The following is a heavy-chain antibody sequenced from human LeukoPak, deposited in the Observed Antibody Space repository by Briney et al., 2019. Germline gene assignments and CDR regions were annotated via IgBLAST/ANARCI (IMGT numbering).Heavy chain of an antibody. D-gene: IGHD1-26*01. CDR1: GGSISSFY. CDR2: IYYSGST. V-gene: IGHV4-59*01. CDR3: ARVGGRDDY. Sequence: SETLTLTCTVSGGSISSFYWSWIRQPPGKGLEWIGYIYYSGSTNYNPSLKSRVTISVDTSKNQFSLKLSSVTAADTAVYYCARVGGRDDYWGQGTLVTVSS. J-gene: IGHJ4*02.